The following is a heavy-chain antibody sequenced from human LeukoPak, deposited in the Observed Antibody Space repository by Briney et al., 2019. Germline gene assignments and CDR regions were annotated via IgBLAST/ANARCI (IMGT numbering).Heavy chain of an antibody. Sequence: GGSLRLSCAGSGFTFNAYWMTWVRQPPGKGLEWVANIKQDGSQKYYVDSVKGRFTISRDNAKNSVYLQMNRLRAEDTAVYYCATGYYFGSGSYGYLDYWGQGTLVTVSS. CDR1: GFTFNAYW. J-gene: IGHJ4*02. CDR2: IKQDGSQK. CDR3: ATGYYFGSGSYGYLDY. D-gene: IGHD3-10*01. V-gene: IGHV3-7*02.